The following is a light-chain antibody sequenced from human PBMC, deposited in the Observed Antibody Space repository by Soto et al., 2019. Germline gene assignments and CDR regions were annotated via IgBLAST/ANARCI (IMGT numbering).Light chain of an antibody. V-gene: IGLV2-14*01. J-gene: IGLJ1*01. CDR1: SGDIGSYNR. Sequence: QSVLTQPASVSGSPGQSITISCTGTSGDIGSYNRVSWYRQHPGKAPKLIIYEVTDRPSGVSSRFSGSKSGNTASLTISGLQAEDEAEYYCSSYTNINTRACVFGTGTKLTVL. CDR3: SSYTNINTRACV. CDR2: EVT.